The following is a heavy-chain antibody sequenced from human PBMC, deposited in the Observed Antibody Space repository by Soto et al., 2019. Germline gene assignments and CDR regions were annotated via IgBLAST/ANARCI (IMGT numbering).Heavy chain of an antibody. CDR2: ISAYNGNT. V-gene: IGHV1-18*01. CDR1: GYTFTTFD. CDR3: ARVRTRDLWSAPSQFYFYGLDV. J-gene: IGHJ6*02. D-gene: IGHD3-3*01. Sequence: QVPLVQSAAEVKKPGASVKLSCKASGYTFTTFDIIWVRQAPGQGLEWMAWISAYNGNTSDAQNFQGRVTMTTDASTRTAYMELRSLRSDDTAVYYCARVRTRDLWSAPSQFYFYGLDVWGQGTTVTVS.